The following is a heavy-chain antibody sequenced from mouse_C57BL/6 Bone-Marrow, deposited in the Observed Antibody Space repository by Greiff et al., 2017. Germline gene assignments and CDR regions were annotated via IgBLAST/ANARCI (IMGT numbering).Heavy chain of an antibody. J-gene: IGHJ2*01. V-gene: IGHV1-56*01. CDR3: ARGSYDYGVDY. CDR2: IFPGSGCT. CDR1: GYTFTSHW. D-gene: IGHD2-4*01. Sequence: VQLLQSGPELVRPGASVKISCKAPGYTFTSHWMQWVRQRPGQGLEWIGEIFPGSGCTYYTEKFKGKATLTVDTSSSTANMQLSRLTSEDSAVYICARGSYDYGVDYWGQGTTLTVSS.